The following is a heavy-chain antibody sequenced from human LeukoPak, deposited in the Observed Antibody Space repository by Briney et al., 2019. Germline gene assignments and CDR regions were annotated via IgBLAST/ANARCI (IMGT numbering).Heavy chain of an antibody. V-gene: IGHV1-69*13. J-gene: IGHJ5*02. CDR1: GGTFSSYA. CDR3: ARTRDGYNFEGWFDP. D-gene: IGHD5-24*01. CDR2: IIPIFGTA. Sequence: WASVKVSCTASGGTFSSYAISWVRQAPGQGLEWMGGIIPIFGTANYAQKFQGRVTITADESTSTAYMELSSLRSEDTAVYYCARTRDGYNFEGWFDPWGQGTLVTVSS.